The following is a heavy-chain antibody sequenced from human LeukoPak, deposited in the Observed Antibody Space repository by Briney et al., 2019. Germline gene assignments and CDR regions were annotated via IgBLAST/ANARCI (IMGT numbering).Heavy chain of an antibody. CDR2: IYYSGST. V-gene: IGHV4-39*01. CDR3: ARTYYYDSSGYYYDPFDY. CDR1: GGSISSSSYY. J-gene: IGHJ4*02. D-gene: IGHD3-22*01. Sequence: SETLSLTCTASGGSISSSSYYWGWLRQPPGKGLEWIGSIYYSGSTYYNPSLKSRVTISVDTSKNQFSLKLSSVTAADTAVYYCARTYYYDSSGYYYDPFDYWGQGTLVTVSS.